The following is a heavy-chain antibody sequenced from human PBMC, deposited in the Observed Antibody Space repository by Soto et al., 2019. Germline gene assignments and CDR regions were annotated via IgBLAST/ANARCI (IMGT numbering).Heavy chain of an antibody. CDR1: GFTFDDYA. CDR2: ISWNSGSI. J-gene: IGHJ3*02. D-gene: IGHD3-16*01. CDR3: ETHRGGEFDAFDT. V-gene: IGHV3-9*01. Sequence: GGSLRLSCAASGFTFDDYAMHWVRQAPGKGLEWVSGISWNSGSIGYADSVKGRFTISRDNAKNSLYLQMNSLRAEDTALYYSETHRGGEFDAFDTWGQGTMVTVSS.